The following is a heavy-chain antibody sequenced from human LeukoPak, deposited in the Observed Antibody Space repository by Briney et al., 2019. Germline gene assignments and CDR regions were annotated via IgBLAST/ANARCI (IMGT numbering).Heavy chain of an antibody. CDR3: AKDRGMVAATSSYFDY. D-gene: IGHD2-15*01. J-gene: IGHJ4*02. Sequence: GGSLRLSCAASGFTFSSYGMHWVRQAPGKGLERVAVISYDGSNKYYADSVKGRFTISRDNSKNTLYLQMNSLRAEDTAVYYCAKDRGMVAATSSYFDYWGQGTLVTVSS. V-gene: IGHV3-30*18. CDR2: ISYDGSNK. CDR1: GFTFSSYG.